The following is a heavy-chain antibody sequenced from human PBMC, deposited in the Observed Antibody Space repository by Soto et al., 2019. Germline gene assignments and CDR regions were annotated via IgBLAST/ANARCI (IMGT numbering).Heavy chain of an antibody. D-gene: IGHD6-19*01. CDR2: ISYDGSNK. CDR1: GFTFSSYG. Sequence: QVQLVESGGGVVQPGRSLRLSCAASGFTFSSYGMHWVRQAPGTGLEWVAVISYDGSNKYYADSVKGRFTISRDNSKNTLYLQMNSLRAEDTAVYYCAKNRGAVAGTGYWFDPWGQGTLVTVAA. CDR3: AKNRGAVAGTGYWFDP. V-gene: IGHV3-30*18. J-gene: IGHJ5*02.